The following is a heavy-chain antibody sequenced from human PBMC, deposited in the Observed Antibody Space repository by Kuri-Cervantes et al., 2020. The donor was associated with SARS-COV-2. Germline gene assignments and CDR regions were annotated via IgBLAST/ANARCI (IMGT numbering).Heavy chain of an antibody. V-gene: IGHV3-30-3*01. J-gene: IGHJ4*02. Sequence: GGSLRLSCAASGFTFSSYAMHWVRQAPGKGLEWVAVISYDGSNKYYADSVKGRFTISRDYSKNTLYLQMNSLRAEDTAVYYCARDISGLYFDYWGQGTLVTVSS. CDR2: ISYDGSNK. D-gene: IGHD3-9*01. CDR3: ARDISGLYFDY. CDR1: GFTFSSYA.